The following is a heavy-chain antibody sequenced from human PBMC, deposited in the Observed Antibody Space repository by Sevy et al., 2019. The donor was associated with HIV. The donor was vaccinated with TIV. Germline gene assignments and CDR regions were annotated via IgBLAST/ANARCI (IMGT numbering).Heavy chain of an antibody. Sequence: GGSLRLSCAASGFTFSSYAMSWVRQAPGKGLEWVSAISGSGGSTYYADSVKGRFTISRYNSKNTRYLQMNSLRAEDTAVYYCAKDLGYCSGGSCSTTFDYWGQGTLVTVSS. V-gene: IGHV3-23*01. D-gene: IGHD2-15*01. CDR2: ISGSGGST. J-gene: IGHJ4*02. CDR3: AKDLGYCSGGSCSTTFDY. CDR1: GFTFSSYA.